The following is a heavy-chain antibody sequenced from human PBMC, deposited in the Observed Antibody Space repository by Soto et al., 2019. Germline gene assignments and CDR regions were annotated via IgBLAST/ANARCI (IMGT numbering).Heavy chain of an antibody. Sequence: SVKVSCKASGFTFTSSAMQWVRQARGQRLEWIGWIVVGSGNTNYAQKFQERVTITRDMSTSTAYMELSSLRSEDTAVYYCAANIVVVTAILGGMDVWGQGTTVTVSS. CDR2: IVVGSGNT. J-gene: IGHJ6*02. V-gene: IGHV1-58*02. D-gene: IGHD2-21*02. CDR3: AANIVVVTAILGGMDV. CDR1: GFTFTSSA.